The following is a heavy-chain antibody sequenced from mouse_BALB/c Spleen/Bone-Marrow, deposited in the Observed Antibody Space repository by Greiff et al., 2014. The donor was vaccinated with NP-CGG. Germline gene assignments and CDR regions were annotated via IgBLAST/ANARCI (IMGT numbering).Heavy chain of an antibody. Sequence: EVQLQQSGAELVKPGASVKSSCTASGLNIKDTYMHWVKQRPEQGLEWIGRIDPANGNTKYDPKFQGKATITADTSSNTAYLQLSSLTSEDTAVYYCARYYYGSSYFDYWGQGTTPTVSS. V-gene: IGHV14-3*02. CDR2: IDPANGNT. CDR1: GLNIKDTY. J-gene: IGHJ2*01. CDR3: ARYYYGSSYFDY. D-gene: IGHD1-1*01.